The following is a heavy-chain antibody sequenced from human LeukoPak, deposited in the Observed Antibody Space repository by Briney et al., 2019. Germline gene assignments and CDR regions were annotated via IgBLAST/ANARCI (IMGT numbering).Heavy chain of an antibody. Sequence: ASVKVPCKASGYTFTGYYMHWVRQAPGQGLEWMGWINPNSGGTNYAQKFQGRVTMTRDTSISTAYMELSRLRSDDTAVYYCARTVVTLGRFDPWGQGTLVTVSS. CDR2: INPNSGGT. V-gene: IGHV1-2*02. J-gene: IGHJ5*02. CDR3: ARTVVTLGRFDP. D-gene: IGHD4-23*01. CDR1: GYTFTGYY.